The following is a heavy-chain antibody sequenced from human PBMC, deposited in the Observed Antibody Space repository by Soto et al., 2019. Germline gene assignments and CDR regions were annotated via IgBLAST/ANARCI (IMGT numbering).Heavy chain of an antibody. CDR3: ARVYYDSRSPTKYRAFDF. Sequence: GGSLRLSCAASGFTFSDYSMSWVRQSPGKGLEGVANIKQDGGEEDYVDSVKGRLTISRDNAKNSLYLQMNSLRAEDTAVYYCARVYYDSRSPTKYRAFDFWGQGTMVTVSS. D-gene: IGHD3-22*01. J-gene: IGHJ3*01. CDR1: GFTFSDYS. CDR2: IKQDGGEE. V-gene: IGHV3-7*01.